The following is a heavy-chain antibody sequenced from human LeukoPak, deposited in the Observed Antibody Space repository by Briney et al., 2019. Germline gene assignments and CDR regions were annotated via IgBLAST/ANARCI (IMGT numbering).Heavy chain of an antibody. V-gene: IGHV3-23*01. CDR1: GFTFSNYA. D-gene: IGHD3-9*01. J-gene: IGHJ4*02. CDR3: AKWGDYDVLTGYYVSDY. Sequence: GGSLRLSCAASGFTFSNYAMSWVRQAPGEGLEWVSPITGSGGNTYYADSVKGRFTISRDNSKNTVFLQMNSLRAEDTAVYYRAKWGDYDVLTGYYVSDYWGQGTLVTVSS. CDR2: ITGSGGNT.